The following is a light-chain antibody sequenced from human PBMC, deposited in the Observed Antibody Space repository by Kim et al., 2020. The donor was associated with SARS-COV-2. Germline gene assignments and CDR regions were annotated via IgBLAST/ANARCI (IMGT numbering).Light chain of an antibody. CDR3: QQYGSGPFT. Sequence: EVVLTQSPGTLSLSPGERATLSCRASQGFGTTYLAWYQVKPGQPPRLLIYGTSTRASGVPDRFSGRGSAADFTLTISRLEPEDFAVYYCQQYGSGPFTFGPGTKVEIK. J-gene: IGKJ3*01. V-gene: IGKV3-20*01. CDR2: GTS. CDR1: QGFGTTY.